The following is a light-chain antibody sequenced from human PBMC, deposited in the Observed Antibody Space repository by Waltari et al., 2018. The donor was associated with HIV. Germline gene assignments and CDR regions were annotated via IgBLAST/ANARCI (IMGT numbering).Light chain of an antibody. J-gene: IGKJ3*01. CDR1: QSVNSNY. CDR3: HQYGSSPVT. V-gene: IGKV3-20*01. Sequence: EIVLTQSPGTLSLSPGERATLSCRASQSVNSNYVAWYQHTRGQAPRLVIYGASSRATGIPDRFSGSWSGTDFTLTIRRLEPEDSAVYFCHQYGSSPVTFGPGTKVDIK. CDR2: GAS.